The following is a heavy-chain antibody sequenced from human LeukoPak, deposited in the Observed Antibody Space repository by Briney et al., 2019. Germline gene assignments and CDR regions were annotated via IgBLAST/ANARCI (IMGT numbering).Heavy chain of an antibody. Sequence: ASVKVSCKASGYTFINYAFSWVRQAPGQGLEWMGWISAYNGNTNYAQKLQGRVTMTTDTSTSTAYMELSSLRSEDTAVYYCARDGDYYFDYWGQGTLVTVSS. CDR3: ARDGDYYFDY. CDR1: GYTFINYA. CDR2: ISAYNGNT. D-gene: IGHD4-17*01. J-gene: IGHJ4*02. V-gene: IGHV1-18*01.